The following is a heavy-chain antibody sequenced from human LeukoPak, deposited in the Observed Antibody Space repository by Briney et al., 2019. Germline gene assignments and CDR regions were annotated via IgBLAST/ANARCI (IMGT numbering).Heavy chain of an antibody. Sequence: GGSLRLSCVASEFAFRSYEMNWVRRAPGKGLEWVSFISISGDTRYYADSVKGRFTISRDNAKNSLYLQMNSLRAENTAIYYCARGLWFGQLSLFDYWGQGTLVTVSS. D-gene: IGHD3-10*01. CDR2: ISISGDTR. V-gene: IGHV3-48*03. J-gene: IGHJ4*02. CDR3: ARGLWFGQLSLFDY. CDR1: EFAFRSYE.